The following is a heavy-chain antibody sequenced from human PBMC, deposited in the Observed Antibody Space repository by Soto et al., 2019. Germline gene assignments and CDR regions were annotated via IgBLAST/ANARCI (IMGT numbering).Heavy chain of an antibody. CDR3: ARDRMLYCCVGSCYRAYNWFDP. J-gene: IGHJ5*02. CDR2: ISAYNGNT. D-gene: IGHD2-15*01. V-gene: IGHV1-18*01. Sequence: ASVKVSCKASGYTFTSYGISWVRRAPGQGLEWMGWISAYNGNTNYAQKLQGRVTMTTDTSTSTAYMELRSLRSDDTAVYYCARDRMLYCCVGSCYRAYNWFDPWGQGTLVTVSS. CDR1: GYTFTSYG.